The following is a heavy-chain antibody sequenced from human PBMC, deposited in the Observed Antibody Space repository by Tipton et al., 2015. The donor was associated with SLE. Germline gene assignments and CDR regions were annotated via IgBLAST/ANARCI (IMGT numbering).Heavy chain of an antibody. CDR3: ARGDDYGDFWYFDL. CDR1: GGSISSSSHY. V-gene: IGHV4-39*07. CDR2: IFYSGSS. D-gene: IGHD4-17*01. J-gene: IGHJ2*01. Sequence: TLSLTCTVSGGSISSSSHYWGWIRQPPGKGLEWIGSIFYSGSSYYNPSLKSRVTIYVDTSKNQFSLKLSSVTAADTAVYYCARGDDYGDFWYFDLWGRGTLVTVSS.